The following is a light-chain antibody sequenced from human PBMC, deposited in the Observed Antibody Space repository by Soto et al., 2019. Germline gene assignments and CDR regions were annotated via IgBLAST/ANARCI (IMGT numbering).Light chain of an antibody. CDR3: AVWDDSLSGYV. J-gene: IGLJ1*01. V-gene: IGLV1-44*01. CDR1: SSNIGVNT. Sequence: QSVLTQPPSASGTPGPRVTISCSGSSSNIGVNTVNWFQQLPGTAPKLVMYSDIHRPSGVPDRFSGSKSGTSASLAISGLQSEDEADYYCAVWDDSLSGYVFGTGTKVTVL. CDR2: SDI.